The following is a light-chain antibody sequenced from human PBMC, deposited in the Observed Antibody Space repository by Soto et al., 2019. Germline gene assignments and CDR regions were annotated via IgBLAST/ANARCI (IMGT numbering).Light chain of an antibody. J-gene: IGKJ1*01. CDR3: QQYNDNWPT. CDR1: QSVRTN. CDR2: GAS. V-gene: IGKV3-15*01. Sequence: EIVLTQSPGTLSLSPGERATLSCRASQSVRTNLAWYQHKPGHSPRLLIYGASNTATGFPARFTGSGSGTEFTLTISSLQSADFAVYYCQQYNDNWPTFGQGTKVDIK.